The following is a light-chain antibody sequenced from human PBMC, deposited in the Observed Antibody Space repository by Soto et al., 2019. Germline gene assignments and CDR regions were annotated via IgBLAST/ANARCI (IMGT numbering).Light chain of an antibody. Sequence: EIVLTQSPGTLSLSPGERATLSCRASQSVSSSYLAWYQQKPGQAPRLLIYGASSRATGIPDRFSGSGSGTELTLTISSLQSEDFAVYYCQQYSDWPRTFGQGTKVEIK. CDR3: QQYSDWPRT. CDR1: QSVSSSY. J-gene: IGKJ1*01. V-gene: IGKV3-20*01. CDR2: GAS.